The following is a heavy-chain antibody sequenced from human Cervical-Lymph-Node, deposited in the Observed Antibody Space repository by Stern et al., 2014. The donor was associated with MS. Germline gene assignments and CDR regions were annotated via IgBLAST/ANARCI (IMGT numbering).Heavy chain of an antibody. Sequence: VQLVESGPGLLKPSETLSLTCTVSGDSIRTYYWTWIRQPPGKTLEWIGYIYYSGSSNYNPSLKSRVTMSVDTSSKQFSLKLRSVTAADTAVYYCARKADWGDYFDYWGQGTLVTVSS. V-gene: IGHV4-59*08. CDR2: IYYSGSS. CDR3: ARKADWGDYFDY. CDR1: GDSIRTYY. J-gene: IGHJ4*02. D-gene: IGHD7-27*01.